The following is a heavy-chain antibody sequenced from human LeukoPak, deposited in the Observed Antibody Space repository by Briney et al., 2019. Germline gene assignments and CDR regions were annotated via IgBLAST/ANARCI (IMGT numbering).Heavy chain of an antibody. V-gene: IGHV7-4-1*02. Sequence: ASVKVSCKASGYTFTSYAMHWVRQAPGQGLEWIGWINTNTGNPTYAQGFTGRFVFSLDTSVSTAYLQISSLKAEDTAVYYCARGYSYASPSEAYYFDYWGQGTLVTVSS. D-gene: IGHD5-18*01. CDR2: INTNTGNP. J-gene: IGHJ4*02. CDR3: ARGYSYASPSEAYYFDY. CDR1: GYTFTSYA.